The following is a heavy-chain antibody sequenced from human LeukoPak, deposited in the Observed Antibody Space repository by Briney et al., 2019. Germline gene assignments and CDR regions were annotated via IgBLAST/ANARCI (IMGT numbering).Heavy chain of an antibody. CDR1: GFTFSSYR. CDR2: ISSRSSYI. CDR3: AREAYYYDSSGYVHDAFDI. D-gene: IGHD3-22*01. Sequence: GGSLRLSCAASGFTFSSYRMNWVRQAPGKGLQWVSSISSRSSYIYHAYSVKGRFTISRDNAKNSLYLQMNSLRAEDTAVYYCAREAYYYDSSGYVHDAFDIWGQGTVVTVSS. J-gene: IGHJ3*02. V-gene: IGHV3-21*01.